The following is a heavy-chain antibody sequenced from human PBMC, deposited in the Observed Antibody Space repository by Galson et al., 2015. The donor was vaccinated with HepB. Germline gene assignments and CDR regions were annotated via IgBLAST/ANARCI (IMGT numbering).Heavy chain of an antibody. J-gene: IGHJ4*02. V-gene: IGHV7-4-1*02. Sequence: SVKVSCKASGYSFTRYPLNWVRQAPGQGLEWMGWINTNTGNPTYAQGFTGRFVFSLDTSVSTAYLQISSLKAEDTAVYYCARHGSDYDDHDRGGDFDYWGQGTLVTVSS. CDR3: ARHGSDYDDHDRGGDFDY. CDR2: INTNTGNP. CDR1: GYSFTRYP. D-gene: IGHD4-17*01.